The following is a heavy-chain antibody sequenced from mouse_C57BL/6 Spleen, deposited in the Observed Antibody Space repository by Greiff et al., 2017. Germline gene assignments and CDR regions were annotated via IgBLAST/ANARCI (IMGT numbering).Heavy chain of an antibody. J-gene: IGHJ2*01. CDR1: GFSLTSYG. CDR2: IWSGGST. Sequence: VKLMESGPGLVQPSQSLSIPCTVSGFSLTSYGVHWVRQSPGKGLEWLGVIWSGGSTDYNAAFMSRLSITKDNSKSQVFFKMNSLQADDTAIYYCSKEGMVTTNEGLFDYWGQGTTLTVSS. V-gene: IGHV2-5*01. CDR3: SKEGMVTTNEGLFDY. D-gene: IGHD2-2*01.